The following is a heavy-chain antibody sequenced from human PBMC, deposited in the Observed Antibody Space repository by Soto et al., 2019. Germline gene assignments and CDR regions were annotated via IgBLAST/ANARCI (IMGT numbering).Heavy chain of an antibody. J-gene: IGHJ4*01. CDR2: IYWDDDK. V-gene: IGHV2-5*02. CDR1: GFSLSTSGVG. D-gene: IGHD1-26*01. CDR3: AHIRERSEASNPFDS. Sequence: QITLKESGPTLVKPTQTLTLTCTFSGFSLSTSGVGVGWIRQPPGKALEWLALIYWDDDKRYSPSLKSRLTIPKTTPKNQVVIKKTTRDPGKTPSYSIAHIRERSEASNPFDSWGQEPWSPSPQ.